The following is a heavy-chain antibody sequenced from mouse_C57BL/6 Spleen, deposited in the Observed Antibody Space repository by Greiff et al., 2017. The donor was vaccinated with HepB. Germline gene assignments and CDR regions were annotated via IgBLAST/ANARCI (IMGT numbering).Heavy chain of an antibody. CDR3: ARHSSGYLWFAY. J-gene: IGHJ3*01. CDR1: GYTFTSYW. D-gene: IGHD3-2*02. V-gene: IGHV1-59*01. CDR2: IDPSDSYT. Sequence: VQLQQPGAELVRPGTSVKLSCKASGYTFTSYWMHWVKQRPGQGLEWIGVIDPSDSYTNYNQKFKGKATLTVDTSSSTAYMQLSSLTSEDSAVYYCARHSSGYLWFAYWGQGTLVTVSA.